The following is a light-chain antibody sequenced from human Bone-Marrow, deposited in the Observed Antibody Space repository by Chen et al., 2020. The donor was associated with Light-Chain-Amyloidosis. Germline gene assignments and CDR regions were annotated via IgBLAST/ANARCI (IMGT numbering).Light chain of an antibody. J-gene: IGLJ3*02. CDR3: QSYQGSSQGV. CDR1: SSDVGTYKY. V-gene: IGLV2-14*01. Sequence: QSALTQPASVSGSPGQSITISCTGTSSDVGTYKYVSWFQHYPGNAPKLLIYEVSNRPSGVSNRFSGSKSGNTASLSISGLRAEDEADYYCQSYQGSSQGVFGGGTKLTVL. CDR2: EVS.